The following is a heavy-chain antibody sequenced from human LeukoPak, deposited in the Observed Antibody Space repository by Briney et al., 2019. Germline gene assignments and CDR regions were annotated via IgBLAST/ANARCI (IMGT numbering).Heavy chain of an antibody. CDR2: ISGSGGST. CDR3: AKGSTPAAMGGNWFDP. CDR1: GFTFSSYA. D-gene: IGHD2-2*01. V-gene: IGHV3-23*01. J-gene: IGHJ5*02. Sequence: GGSLRLSCAASGFTFSSYAMSWVRQAPGKGLEWVSAISGSGGSTCYADSVKGRFTISRDNSKNTLYLQMNSLRAEDTAVYYCAKGSTPAAMGGNWFDPWGQGTLVIVSS.